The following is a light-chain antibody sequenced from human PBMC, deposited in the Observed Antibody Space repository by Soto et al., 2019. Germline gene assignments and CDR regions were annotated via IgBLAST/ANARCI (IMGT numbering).Light chain of an antibody. V-gene: IGLV2-23*01. CDR3: CSYAGTSGAHWV. J-gene: IGLJ3*02. CDR2: EGS. CDR1: SSDVGGYNY. Sequence: QSVLTQPASVSGSPGQSITISCSGTSSDVGGYNYVSWYQHHPGKAPKLMVYEGSRRPSGVSNRFSGSKSGNTASLTISGLQAEDEADYFCCSYAGTSGAHWVFGGGTKLTVL.